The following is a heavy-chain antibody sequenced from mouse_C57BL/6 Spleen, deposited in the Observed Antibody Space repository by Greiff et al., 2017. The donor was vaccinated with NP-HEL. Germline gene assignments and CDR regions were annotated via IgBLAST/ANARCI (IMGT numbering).Heavy chain of an antibody. CDR3: ARHGDLVYANFDY. V-gene: IGHV5-6*01. CDR1: GFTFSSYG. CDR2: ISSGGSYT. D-gene: IGHD2-3*01. Sequence: EVKLVESGGDLVKPGGSLKLSCAASGFTFSSYGMSWVRQTPDKRLEWVATISSGGSYTYYPDSVKGRFTISRDNAKNTLYLQMSSLKSEDTAMYYCARHGDLVYANFDYWGQGTTLTVSS. J-gene: IGHJ2*01.